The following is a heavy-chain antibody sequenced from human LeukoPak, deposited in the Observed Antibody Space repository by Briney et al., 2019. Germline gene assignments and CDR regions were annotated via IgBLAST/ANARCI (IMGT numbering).Heavy chain of an antibody. CDR1: SGFISTSY. V-gene: IGHV4-59*08. D-gene: IGHD7-27*01. Sequence: SETLSLTCTVSSGFISTSYWSWVRQPPGKGLEYIGSISHSGSTDYNPSLKSRLTISVDTSKNQFSLKPSSVTAADTAVYYCARRARQLGWFDPWGQGTLVTVSS. J-gene: IGHJ5*02. CDR3: ARRARQLGWFDP. CDR2: ISHSGST.